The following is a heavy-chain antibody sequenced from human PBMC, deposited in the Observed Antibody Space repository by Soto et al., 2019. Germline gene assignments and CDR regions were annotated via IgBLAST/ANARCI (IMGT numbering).Heavy chain of an antibody. CDR1: GGSITSNGYH. V-gene: IGHV4-39*01. CDR3: ARVGFNTKVTVGGGFDI. D-gene: IGHD3-16*01. CDR2: IDYRGSA. Sequence: PSETLSLTCTVSGGSITSNGYHWTWIRQLPGEGLEWIGYIDYRGSAYSNPSLKSRVTISVDTSKNEYSVRLSSMTATDTAVYFCARVGFNTKVTVGGGFDIWGQGTLVTVSS. J-gene: IGHJ3*02.